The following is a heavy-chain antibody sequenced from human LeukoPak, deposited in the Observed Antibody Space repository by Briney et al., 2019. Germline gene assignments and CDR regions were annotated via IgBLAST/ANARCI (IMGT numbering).Heavy chain of an antibody. D-gene: IGHD3-9*01. V-gene: IGHV1-2*02. CDR3: ARGHVDYDILTGYYYYYYYMDV. CDR1: GGTFSSNT. J-gene: IGHJ6*03. Sequence: ASVKVSCKASGGTFSSNTISWVRQAPGQGLEWMGWINPNSGGTNYAQKFQGRVTMTRDTSISTAYMELSRLRSDDTAVYYCARGHVDYDILTGYYYYYYYMDVWGKGTTVTISS. CDR2: INPNSGGT.